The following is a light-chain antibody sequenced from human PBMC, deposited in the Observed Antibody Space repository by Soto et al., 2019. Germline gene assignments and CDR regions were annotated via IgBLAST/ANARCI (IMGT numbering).Light chain of an antibody. CDR3: HESYNSPMFT. J-gene: IGKJ2*01. V-gene: IGKV1-5*01. CDR1: QNIGKW. Sequence: QLTQSPSTLSASVGDRVTITCRASQNIGKWLAWYQQKPGKAPNLLISDASRLESGVPSRFSGSGSSTHFTLTISSLQPEDSATYYCHESYNSPMFTFGQGTKVDIK. CDR2: DAS.